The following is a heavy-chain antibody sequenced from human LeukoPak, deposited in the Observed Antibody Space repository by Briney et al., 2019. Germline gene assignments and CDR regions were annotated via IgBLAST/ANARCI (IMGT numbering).Heavy chain of an antibody. CDR2: ISPSGGST. V-gene: IGHV1-46*01. J-gene: IGHJ3*02. CDR1: GYTFTSYY. CDR3: ASFYNNPDALDI. Sequence: GASVKVSCKASGYTFTSYYINWVRQAPGQGLEWMGIISPSGGSTRYAQRFQGRLTMTSDTSTTTVNMELRSLRSDDTAVYYCASFYNNPDALDIWGQGTMVAVSS. D-gene: IGHD5-24*01.